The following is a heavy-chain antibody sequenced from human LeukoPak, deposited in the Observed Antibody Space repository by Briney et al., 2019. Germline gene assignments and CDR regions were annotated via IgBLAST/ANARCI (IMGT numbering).Heavy chain of an antibody. D-gene: IGHD3-3*01. V-gene: IGHV1-58*02. CDR2: IVVGSGST. CDR3: AAQYYDFWSGYFGNWYFDL. J-gene: IGHJ2*01. Sequence: SVKVSCKASGFTFTSSAMQWVRQARGQRLEWIGWIVVGSGSTNYAQKFQERVTITRDMSTSTAYMELSSLRSEDTAVYYCAAQYYDFWSGYFGNWYFDLWGRGTLVTVSS. CDR1: GFTFTSSA.